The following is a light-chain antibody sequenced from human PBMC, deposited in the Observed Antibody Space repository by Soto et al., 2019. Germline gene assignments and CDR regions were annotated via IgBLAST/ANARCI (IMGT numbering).Light chain of an antibody. CDR1: SSDIGGYNY. J-gene: IGLJ1*01. Sequence: QSALTQPASVSGSPGQSITISCTGTSSDIGGYNYVSWYQQHPGKAPKVIIYEVTNRPSGVSNRFSGSKSGNTASLTISGLQGEDGAIYYCCSYTTTSALNYVFGTGTKVTVL. V-gene: IGLV2-14*01. CDR2: EVT. CDR3: CSYTTTSALNYV.